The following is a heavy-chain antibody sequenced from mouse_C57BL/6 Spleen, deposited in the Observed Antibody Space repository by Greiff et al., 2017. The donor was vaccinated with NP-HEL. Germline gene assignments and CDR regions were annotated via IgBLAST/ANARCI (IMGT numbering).Heavy chain of an antibody. CDR1: GFNIKDDY. CDR2: IDPENGDT. Sequence: VHVKQSGAELVRPGASVKLSCTASGFNIKDDYMHWVKQRPEQGLEWIGWIDPENGDTEYASKFQGKATITADTSSNTAYLQLSSLTSEDTAVYYCTRYYYGSSSWFAYWGQGTLVTVSA. CDR3: TRYYYGSSSWFAY. D-gene: IGHD1-1*01. V-gene: IGHV14-4*01. J-gene: IGHJ3*01.